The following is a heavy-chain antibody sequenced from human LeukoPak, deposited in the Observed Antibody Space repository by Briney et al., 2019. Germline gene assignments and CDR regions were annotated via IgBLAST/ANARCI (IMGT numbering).Heavy chain of an antibody. D-gene: IGHD6-13*01. CDR1: GGSFSGYY. J-gene: IGHJ4*02. Sequence: SETLSLTCAVYGGSFSGYYWSWIRQPPGKGLEWIGEINHSGSTNYNPSLKSRVTISVDTSKNQFSLKLSSVTAADTAVYYCARHGYSSSWYVHFDYWGQGTLVTVSS. CDR2: INHSGST. V-gene: IGHV4-34*01. CDR3: ARHGYSSSWYVHFDY.